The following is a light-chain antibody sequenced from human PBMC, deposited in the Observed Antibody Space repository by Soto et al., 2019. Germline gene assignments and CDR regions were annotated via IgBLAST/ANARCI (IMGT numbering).Light chain of an antibody. CDR3: QQYGSSLPCT. Sequence: EIVLTQSPGTLSLSPGERATLSCRASQSVSSSYLAWYQQKPGQAPRLLIYGASSRATGIPGRFSGSGSGTDFTLTISRLEPEDFAVYYCQQYGSSLPCTFGQGTKLEIK. CDR1: QSVSSSY. CDR2: GAS. J-gene: IGKJ2*02. V-gene: IGKV3-20*01.